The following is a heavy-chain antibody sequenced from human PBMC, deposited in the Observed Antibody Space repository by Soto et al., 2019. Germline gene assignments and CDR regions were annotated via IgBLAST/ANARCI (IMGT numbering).Heavy chain of an antibody. CDR3: ARDMVDTAMVRDFDY. CDR2: ISAYNGNT. CDR1: GYTFTSYG. D-gene: IGHD5-18*01. V-gene: IGHV1-18*01. J-gene: IGHJ4*02. Sequence: ASVKVSCKASGYTFTSYGISWVRQAPGQGLEWMGWISAYNGNTNYAQKLQGRVTMTTDTSTSTAYMELRSLRSDDTAVYYCARDMVDTAMVRDFDYWGQGTLVTVSS.